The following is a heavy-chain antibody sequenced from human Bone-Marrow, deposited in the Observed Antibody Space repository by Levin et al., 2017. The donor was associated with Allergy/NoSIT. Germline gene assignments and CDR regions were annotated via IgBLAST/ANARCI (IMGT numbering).Heavy chain of an antibody. CDR1: GGILNSNA. Sequence: EASVKVSCKASGGILNSNAISWVRQAPGQRLEWMGGIIPVLGATDYAQKFQGRVTITADESGSTVYLEVSSLSSNDTAMYYCANYVWGSYRRWGNWLDPWGQGTLVTVSS. CDR2: IIPVLGAT. CDR3: ANYVWGSYRRWGNWLDP. D-gene: IGHD3-16*02. J-gene: IGHJ5*02. V-gene: IGHV1-69*13.